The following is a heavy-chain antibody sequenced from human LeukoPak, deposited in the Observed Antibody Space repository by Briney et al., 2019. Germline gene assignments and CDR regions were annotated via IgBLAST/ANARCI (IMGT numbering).Heavy chain of an antibody. J-gene: IGHJ4*02. CDR3: ARRGSGSTFDY. Sequence: GASVKVSCKVSGYTLNWVRQAPGKGLEWMGGFDPKDGETIYAQKFQGRVTMTRDTSISTAYMELSRLRSDDTAVYYCARRGSGSTFDYWGQGTLVTVSS. CDR2: FDPKDGET. V-gene: IGHV1-24*01. CDR1: GYTL. D-gene: IGHD3-10*01.